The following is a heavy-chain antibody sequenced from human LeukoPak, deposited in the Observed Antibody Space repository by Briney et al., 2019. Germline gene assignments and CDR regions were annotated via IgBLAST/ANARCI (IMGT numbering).Heavy chain of an antibody. J-gene: IGHJ3*02. CDR1: GFTFSSYA. CDR2: MSYDGSNK. V-gene: IGHV3-30*01. CDR3: ARSNDRGAFDI. D-gene: IGHD1-1*01. Sequence: QSGRSLRLSCAASGFTFSSYAMHWVRQAPGKGLEWVAVMSYDGSNKYYADSVKGRFTISRDNSKNTLYLQMNSLRAEDTAVYYCARSNDRGAFDIWGQGTMVTVSS.